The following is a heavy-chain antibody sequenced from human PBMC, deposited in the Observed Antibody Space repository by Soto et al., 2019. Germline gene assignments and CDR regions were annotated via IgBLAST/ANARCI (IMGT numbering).Heavy chain of an antibody. J-gene: IGHJ4*02. Sequence: QVQLVQSGAEVKKPGSSVKLSCKASGGTFSSYAISWVRQAPGQGLEWMGGIIPIFGTANYAQKFQGRVTITADESTSTAYMELSSLRTEDTAVYYCARVRVYGDYEHYWGQGALVTVSS. CDR2: IIPIFGTA. CDR1: GGTFSSYA. D-gene: IGHD4-17*01. V-gene: IGHV1-69*01. CDR3: ARVRVYGDYEHY.